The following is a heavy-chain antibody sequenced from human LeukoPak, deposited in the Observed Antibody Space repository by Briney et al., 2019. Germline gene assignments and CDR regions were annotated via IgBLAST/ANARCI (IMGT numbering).Heavy chain of an antibody. J-gene: IGHJ4*02. CDR3: AKGPQSLRFLEWFDY. Sequence: GGSLRLSCAASGFTFSSYGMHWVRQAPGKGLEWVAFIRYDGSNKYYADSVKGRFTISRDNSKNTLYLQMNSLRAEDTAVYYCAKGPQSLRFLEWFDYWGQGTLVTVSS. D-gene: IGHD3-3*01. CDR2: IRYDGSNK. CDR1: GFTFSSYG. V-gene: IGHV3-30*02.